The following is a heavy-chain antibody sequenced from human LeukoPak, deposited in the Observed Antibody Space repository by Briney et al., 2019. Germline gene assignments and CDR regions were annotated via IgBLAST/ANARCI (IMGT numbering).Heavy chain of an antibody. CDR2: INWNGGST. CDR1: GFTFDDYG. D-gene: IGHD6-13*01. CDR3: ARSYSSSWYGYFQR. J-gene: IGHJ1*01. Sequence: PGGSLRLSCAASGFTFDDYGMSWVRQAPGKGLEWVSGINWNGGSTGYADSVKGRFTISRDNAKNSLYLQMNSLRAEDTALYYCARSYSSSWYGYFQRWGQGTLVTVSS. V-gene: IGHV3-20*04.